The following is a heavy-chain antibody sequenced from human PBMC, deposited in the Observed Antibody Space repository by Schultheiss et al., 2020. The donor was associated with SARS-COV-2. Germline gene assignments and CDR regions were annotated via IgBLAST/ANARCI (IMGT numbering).Heavy chain of an antibody. CDR2: VHDSGST. CDR3: ARSPYSSSWLDV. J-gene: IGHJ6*02. Sequence: SETLSLSCTVSGGSMSLYYWNWIRQPPGKGLEWIGYVHDSGSTNYSPSLKSRVTMSVDTSKNQFSLKLSSVTAADTAVYYCARSPYSSSWLDVWGQGTTGTVSS. CDR1: GGSMSLYY. V-gene: IGHV4-59*12. D-gene: IGHD6-13*01.